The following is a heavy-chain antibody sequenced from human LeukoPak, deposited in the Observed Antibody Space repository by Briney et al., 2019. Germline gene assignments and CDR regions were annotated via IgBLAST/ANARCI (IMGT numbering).Heavy chain of an antibody. CDR1: GGSISSGDYY. J-gene: IGHJ4*02. D-gene: IGHD2-2*01. Sequence: SQTLSLTCTVSGGSISSGDYYWSWIRQPPGKGLEWIGYIYYSGSTYYNPSLKSRVSISVDMSKNQFSLRLNSVTDADTAVYYCASQVVIVPAPPREFDYWGQGTLVTVSS. V-gene: IGHV4-30-4*01. CDR3: ASQVVIVPAPPREFDY. CDR2: IYYSGST.